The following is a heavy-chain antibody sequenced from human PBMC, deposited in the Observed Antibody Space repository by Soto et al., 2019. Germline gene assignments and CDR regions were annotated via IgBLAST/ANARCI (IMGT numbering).Heavy chain of an antibody. V-gene: IGHV3-30*18. D-gene: IGHD6-19*01. CDR3: AKGSGWSNY. J-gene: IGHJ4*02. Sequence: SLRLSCAASGFTFSSYGMHWVRQAPGKGLEWVAVISYDGSNKYYADSVKGRFTISRDNSKNTLYLQMNSLRAEDTAVYYCAKGSGWSNYWGQGTLVTVSS. CDR2: ISYDGSNK. CDR1: GFTFSSYG.